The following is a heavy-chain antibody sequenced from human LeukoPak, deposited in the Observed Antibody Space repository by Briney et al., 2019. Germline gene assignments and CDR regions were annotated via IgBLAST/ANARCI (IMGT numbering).Heavy chain of an antibody. CDR2: IKQDGSEK. CDR3: ARDSSPGYYDYVWGTYPRY. J-gene: IGHJ4*02. CDR1: GFTFSNYW. Sequence: PGGSLRLSCAASGFTFSNYWMSWVRQAPGKGLEWVAIIKQDGSEKYYVDSVKGRFTISRDNAKSSLFLQMNSLRAEDTAVYYCARDSSPGYYDYVWGTYPRYWGQGTLVTVSS. D-gene: IGHD3-16*02. V-gene: IGHV3-7*05.